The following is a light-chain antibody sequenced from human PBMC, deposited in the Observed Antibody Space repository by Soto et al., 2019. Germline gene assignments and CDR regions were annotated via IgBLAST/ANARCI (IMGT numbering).Light chain of an antibody. V-gene: IGKV3-11*01. CDR1: QSVSNS. Sequence: SVLTQSPATLSLSPGERVTLSCRASQSVSNSLAWYQQKPGQPPRLLIYDVSNRATGIPARFSGSGSGTDFTLTITSLEPEDFAVYFCHQRYNWPRVTFGQGTRLEIK. CDR2: DVS. CDR3: HQRYNWPRVT. J-gene: IGKJ5*01.